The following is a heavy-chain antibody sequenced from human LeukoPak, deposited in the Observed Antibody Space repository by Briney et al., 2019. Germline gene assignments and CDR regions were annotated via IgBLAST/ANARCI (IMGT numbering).Heavy chain of an antibody. CDR1: GFTFSSYE. J-gene: IGHJ4*02. CDR2: ISSSGSTI. Sequence: PGRSLRLSCAASGFTFSSYEMNWVRQAPGKGLEWVSYISSSGSTIYYADSVKGRFTISRDNAKNSLYLQMNSRRAEDTAVYYCAREGQLWRHFDYWGQGTLVTVSS. D-gene: IGHD5-18*01. V-gene: IGHV3-48*03. CDR3: AREGQLWRHFDY.